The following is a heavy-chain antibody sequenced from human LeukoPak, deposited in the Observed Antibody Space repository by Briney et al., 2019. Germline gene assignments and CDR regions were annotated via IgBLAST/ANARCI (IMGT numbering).Heavy chain of an antibody. CDR3: ARDRMGIAVAGTEIDY. Sequence: GGSLRLSCAASGFTFSSYWMNWARQAPGKGLEWVASINHNGNVNYYVDSVKGRFTISRDNAKNSLYLQMNSLRAEDTAVYYCARDRMGIAVAGTEIDYWGQGTLVTVSS. CDR2: INHNGNVN. V-gene: IGHV3-7*01. CDR1: GFTFSSYW. J-gene: IGHJ4*02. D-gene: IGHD6-19*01.